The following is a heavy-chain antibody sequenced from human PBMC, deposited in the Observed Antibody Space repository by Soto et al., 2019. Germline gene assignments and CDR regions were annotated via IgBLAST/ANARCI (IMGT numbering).Heavy chain of an antibody. J-gene: IGHJ5*02. Sequence: GGSLRLSCAASGFTFSNYDMHWVRQAPGKGLEWVALIWYDGNKKYHADSVKGRFTISRDNSKNTLYLQMNSLRAEDTAVYYCARDHSSSSFGVSWGQGT. D-gene: IGHD6-6*01. CDR3: ARDHSSSSFGVS. CDR2: IWYDGNKK. V-gene: IGHV3-33*01. CDR1: GFTFSNYD.